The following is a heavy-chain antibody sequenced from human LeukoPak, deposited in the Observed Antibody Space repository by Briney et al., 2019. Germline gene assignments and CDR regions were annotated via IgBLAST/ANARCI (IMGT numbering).Heavy chain of an antibody. Sequence: GGSLRLSCAASGFTVSSNYMSWVRQAPGKGLEWVSVIYSGGSTYYADSVKGRFTISRDNSKNTLYLQMNSLRAEDTAVYYCAKAGVVPAAIWYFDYWGQGTLVTVSS. D-gene: IGHD2-2*01. CDR2: IYSGGST. CDR3: AKAGVVPAAIWYFDY. V-gene: IGHV3-66*01. J-gene: IGHJ4*02. CDR1: GFTVSSNY.